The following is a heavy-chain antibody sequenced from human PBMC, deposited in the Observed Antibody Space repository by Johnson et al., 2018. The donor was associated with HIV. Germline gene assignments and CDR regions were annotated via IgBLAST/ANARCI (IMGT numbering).Heavy chain of an antibody. CDR1: GFTFSTYD. V-gene: IGHV3-74*02. J-gene: IGHJ3*02. CDR2: VNSDGSST. Sequence: VQVVESGGGVVQPGRSLRLSCAASGFTFSTYDMHWVRQAPGKGLVWVSRVNSDGSSTSYEDSVKGRFTISRDNAKNTLYLQMNSLRAEDTALYYCAKSPGGSGRAGGAFDIWGQGTMVTVSS. D-gene: IGHD2-15*01. CDR3: AKSPGGSGRAGGAFDI.